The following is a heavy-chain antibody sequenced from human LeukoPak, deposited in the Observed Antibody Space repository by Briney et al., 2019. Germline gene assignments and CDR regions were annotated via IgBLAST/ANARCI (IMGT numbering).Heavy chain of an antibody. Sequence: GGSMRLSCAASGFIFTDYWMHWVRQAPGKELVWVARIRGDGRATTYADSVTGRFTISRDNAKNTVYLQMNTLRAEDTAVYYCARVKVGSWDWFDPWGQGTLVTVSS. CDR2: IRGDGRAT. D-gene: IGHD1-26*01. V-gene: IGHV3-74*03. CDR3: ARVKVGSWDWFDP. CDR1: GFIFTDYW. J-gene: IGHJ5*02.